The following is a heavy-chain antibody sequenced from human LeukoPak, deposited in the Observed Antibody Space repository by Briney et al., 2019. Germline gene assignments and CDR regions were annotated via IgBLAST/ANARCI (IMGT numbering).Heavy chain of an antibody. CDR3: ASITGTNSDAFHI. CDR1: GFTFCIFV. CDR2: TTRGSSYL. D-gene: IGHD3-3*01. V-gene: IGHV3-21*01. J-gene: IGHJ3*02. Sequence: GGSLSRSCAVSGFTFCIFVMNGVRHAPGEGREWASSTTRGSSYLYYADSPTRRFNISRDNAKDSLYLQMNSLRAEDTAVYYCASITGTNSDAFHIWGQGTMLTVPS.